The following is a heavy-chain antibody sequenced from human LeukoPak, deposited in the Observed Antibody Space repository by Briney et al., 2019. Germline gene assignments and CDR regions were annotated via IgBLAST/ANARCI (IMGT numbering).Heavy chain of an antibody. CDR1: GYSFTSYW. V-gene: IGHV5-51*01. CDR2: IYPGDSDT. J-gene: IGHJ4*02. Sequence: HGESLKISCKGSGYSFTSYWIGWVRQMPGKGLEWMGIIYPGDSDTRYGPSFQGQVTISADKSISTAYLQWSSLKASDTAMYYCARLGSSSWLESLPPDYWGQGTLVTVSS. D-gene: IGHD6-13*01. CDR3: ARLGSSSWLESLPPDY.